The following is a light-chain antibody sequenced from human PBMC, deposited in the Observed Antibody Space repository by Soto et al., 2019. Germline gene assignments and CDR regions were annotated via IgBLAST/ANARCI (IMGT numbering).Light chain of an antibody. CDR1: SSDVGDYNY. CDR2: EVS. CDR3: SSYAGSNNWV. Sequence: QSVLTQPPSASGSPGQSVTISCTGTSSDVGDYNYVSWYQQHPGKAPKLMIYEVSKRPSGVPDRFSGSNSGNTASLTVSGLQAEDEADYYCSSYAGSNNWVFGGGTKLTVL. J-gene: IGLJ3*02. V-gene: IGLV2-8*01.